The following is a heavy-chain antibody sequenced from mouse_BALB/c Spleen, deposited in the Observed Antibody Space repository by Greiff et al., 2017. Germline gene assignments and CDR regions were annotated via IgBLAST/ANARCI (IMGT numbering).Heavy chain of an antibody. CDR3: ARSYDYDGPMDY. V-gene: IGHV1-54*01. CDR1: GYAFTNYL. D-gene: IGHD2-4*01. J-gene: IGHJ4*01. CDR2: INPGSGGT. Sequence: QVQLQQSGAELVRPGTSVKVSCKASGYAFTNYLIEWVKQRPGQGLEWIGVINPGSGGTNHNEKFKGKATLTADKSSSTAYMQLSSLTSDDSAVYFCARSYDYDGPMDYWGQGTSVTVSS.